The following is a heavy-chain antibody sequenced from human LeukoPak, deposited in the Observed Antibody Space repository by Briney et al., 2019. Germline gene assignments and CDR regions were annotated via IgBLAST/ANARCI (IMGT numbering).Heavy chain of an antibody. Sequence: SETLSLTCTVSGYSISSGYYWGWIRQPPGKGLEWIGNIYNGGSTYYNPSLKSRVTISVDTSNNQFSLRLSSVTAADTAVYYCATTTIRLGFWGQGTLVTVSS. CDR1: GYSISSGYY. CDR2: IYNGGST. D-gene: IGHD1-26*01. CDR3: ATTTIRLGF. V-gene: IGHV4-38-2*02. J-gene: IGHJ4*02.